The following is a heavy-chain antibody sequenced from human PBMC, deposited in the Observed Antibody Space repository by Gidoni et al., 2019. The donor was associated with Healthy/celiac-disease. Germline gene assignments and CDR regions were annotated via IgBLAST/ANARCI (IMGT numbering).Heavy chain of an antibody. CDR1: GFTFSSYG. J-gene: IGHJ6*02. CDR3: AKAGSPPMYYDFWSGYFPENYYYYGMDV. Sequence: QVQLVESGGGVVQPGRSLRLSCAASGFTFSSYGMPWVRQAPGKGLEWVAVISYDGSNKYYADSVKGRFTISRDNSKNTLYLQMNSLRAEDTAVYYCAKAGSPPMYYDFWSGYFPENYYYYGMDVWGQGTTVTVSS. CDR2: ISYDGSNK. V-gene: IGHV3-30*18. D-gene: IGHD3-3*01.